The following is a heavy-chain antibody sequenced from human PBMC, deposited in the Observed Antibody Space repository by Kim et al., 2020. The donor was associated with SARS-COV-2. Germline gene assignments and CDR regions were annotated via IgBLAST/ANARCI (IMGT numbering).Heavy chain of an antibody. J-gene: IGHJ6*02. Sequence: GGSLRLSCAASGFTFSDYGMHWVRQAPGRGLEWVAFIWYDGSNKYYADSVKGRFTFSRDNSKSTLYLQMNSLRAEDTAVYYCARDRDYSGYGYGLDVWGQWTTVTVSS. CDR2: IWYDGSNK. CDR3: ARDRDYSGYGYGLDV. D-gene: IGHD5-12*01. CDR1: GFTFSDYG. V-gene: IGHV3-33*01.